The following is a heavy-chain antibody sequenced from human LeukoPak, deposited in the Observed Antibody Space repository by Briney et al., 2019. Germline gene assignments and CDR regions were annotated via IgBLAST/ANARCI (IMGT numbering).Heavy chain of an antibody. CDR3: TRDSGNYNWFDP. Sequence: GGSLKLSCAASGFTFSGSAIHWVRPSSGKGGEWGGRIDKKDKGYATATAYAASVKGRFTISRDDSINTAYLQMKSLKTEDTALYYCTRDSGNYNWFDPWGQGTLVTVSS. CDR1: GFTFSGSA. CDR2: IDKKDKGYATAT. J-gene: IGHJ5*02. V-gene: IGHV3-73*01. D-gene: IGHD1-26*01.